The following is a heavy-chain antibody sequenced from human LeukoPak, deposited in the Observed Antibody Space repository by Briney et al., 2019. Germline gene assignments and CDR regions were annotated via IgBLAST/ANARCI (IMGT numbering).Heavy chain of an antibody. D-gene: IGHD3-3*01. CDR2: INPGGGNT. Sequence: GASVKVSRKASGYTFTSYYIYWVRQAPGQGLEWMGLINPGGGNTNYAQKFQGRVTMTRDMSTSTVYMGLSSLTSEDTAVYYCARGQRPIRVVTSELFDYWGQGTLVTVSS. J-gene: IGHJ4*02. V-gene: IGHV1-46*01. CDR1: GYTFTSYY. CDR3: ARGQRPIRVVTSELFDY.